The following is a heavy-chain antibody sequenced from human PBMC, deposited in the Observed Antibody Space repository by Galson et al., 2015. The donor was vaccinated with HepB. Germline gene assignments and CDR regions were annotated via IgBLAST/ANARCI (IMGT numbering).Heavy chain of an antibody. D-gene: IGHD6-19*01. CDR1: GFTFSSYA. CDR2: IGARGTYT. J-gene: IGHJ4*02. V-gene: IGHV3-23*01. Sequence: SLRLSCAASGFTFSSYAMNWVRQAPGKGLEWVSGIGARGTYTYYADSVKGRFTVSRDNSKNTLYLQMNSLSADGTAVYYCARGSSDWYGIDYWGQGILVTVSS. CDR3: ARGSSDWYGIDY.